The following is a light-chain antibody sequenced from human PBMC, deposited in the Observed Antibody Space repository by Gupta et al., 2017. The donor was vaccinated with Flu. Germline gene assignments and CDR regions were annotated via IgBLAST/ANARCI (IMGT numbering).Light chain of an antibody. V-gene: IGLV2-14*03. Sequence: QSALTHPASMSGSPGQSITISCTGTSNDIGAYDYVSWYRQYPDRAPQLLIYDVITRPSGVSSRFSGSKSVDTAYLTISGLQAEDEADYYCASFTKTTTLVFGGGTNLAVL. CDR1: SNDIGAYDY. CDR3: ASFTKTTTLV. CDR2: DVI. J-gene: IGLJ3*02.